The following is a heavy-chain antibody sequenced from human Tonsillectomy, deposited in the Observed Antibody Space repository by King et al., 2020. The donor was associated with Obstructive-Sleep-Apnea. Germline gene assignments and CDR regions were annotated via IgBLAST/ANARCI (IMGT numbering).Heavy chain of an antibody. CDR3: ASGGPNIVVVVAARTFDY. D-gene: IGHD2-15*01. CDR1: GGSFSGYY. J-gene: IGHJ4*02. Sequence: VQLQQWGAGLLKPSETLSLTCAVYGGSFSGYYWSWIRQPPGKGLDWIGEINHSGSTNYNPSLKSLVTISVDTSKNQFSLKLSPVTAADTAVYYCASGGPNIVVVVAARTFDYWGQGTLVTVSS. CDR2: INHSGST. V-gene: IGHV4-34*01.